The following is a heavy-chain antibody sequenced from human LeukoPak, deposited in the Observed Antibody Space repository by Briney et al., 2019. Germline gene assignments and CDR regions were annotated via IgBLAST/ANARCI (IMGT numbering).Heavy chain of an antibody. Sequence: GGSLRLSCAASGFTFSSYWMTWVRQAPGKGLEWVANIKRDGSEKHYVDSVKGRFTISRDNAKNSMFLQMNSLRAEDTAVYYCASLLVAGVASVDYRGQGTLVTVSS. D-gene: IGHD6-19*01. CDR1: GFTFSSYW. J-gene: IGHJ4*02. CDR3: ASLLVAGVASVDY. V-gene: IGHV3-7*03. CDR2: IKRDGSEK.